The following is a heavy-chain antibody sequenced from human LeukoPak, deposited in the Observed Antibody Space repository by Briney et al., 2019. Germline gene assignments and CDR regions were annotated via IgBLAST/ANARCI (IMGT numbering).Heavy chain of an antibody. J-gene: IGHJ4*02. Sequence: PGGSLTLSCAASGFTVSSNLMTWVRQSPGRGLKWLSSSYSAGATYYADSVKGRFTISRDHSNNSVSLQMTNLRVEDTAIYYCARGASRISWPGIDYWGQGTLVTVSS. D-gene: IGHD3-3*02. CDR3: ARGASRISWPGIDY. V-gene: IGHV3-53*01. CDR2: SYSAGAT. CDR1: GFTVSSNL.